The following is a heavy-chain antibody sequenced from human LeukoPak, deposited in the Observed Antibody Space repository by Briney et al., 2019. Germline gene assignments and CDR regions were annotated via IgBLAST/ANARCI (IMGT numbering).Heavy chain of an antibody. Sequence: PSETLSLTCTVSGGSISSGDYYWSWIRQPPGKGLEWIGYIYYSGSTYYNPSLKSRVTISVDTSKNQFSLKLSSVTAADTAVYYCARGMPPNYDSSGAVYFDYWGQGTLVTVSS. CDR2: IYYSGST. CDR1: GGSISSGDYY. CDR3: ARGMPPNYDSSGAVYFDY. J-gene: IGHJ4*02. V-gene: IGHV4-30-4*02. D-gene: IGHD3-22*01.